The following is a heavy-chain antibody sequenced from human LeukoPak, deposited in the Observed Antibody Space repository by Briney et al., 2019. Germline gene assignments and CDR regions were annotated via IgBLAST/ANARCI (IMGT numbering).Heavy chain of an antibody. J-gene: IGHJ4*02. CDR3: ARERGYYYDSSGYNC. D-gene: IGHD3-22*01. CDR1: DYTFTSYG. V-gene: IGHV1-18*01. CDR2: ISAYNGNT. Sequence: ASVKVSCKASDYTFTSYGISWVRQAPGQGLEWMGWISAYNGNTNYAQKLQGRVTMTTDTSTSTAYMELRSLRSDDTAVYYCARERGYYYDSSGYNCWGQGTLVTVSS.